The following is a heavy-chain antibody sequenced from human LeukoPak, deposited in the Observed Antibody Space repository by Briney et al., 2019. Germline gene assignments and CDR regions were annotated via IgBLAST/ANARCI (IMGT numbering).Heavy chain of an antibody. Sequence: GGSLRLSCAASGFTFSSYWMSWVRQAPGKGLEWVANIKQDGSEKYYVDSVKGRFTISRDNAKNSLYLQMNSLRAEDTAVYYCARDQGSIAAAGRIYYYYYYMDVWGKGTTVTVSS. CDR2: IKQDGSEK. V-gene: IGHV3-7*01. CDR1: GFTFSSYW. CDR3: ARDQGSIAAAGRIYYYYYYMDV. J-gene: IGHJ6*03. D-gene: IGHD6-13*01.